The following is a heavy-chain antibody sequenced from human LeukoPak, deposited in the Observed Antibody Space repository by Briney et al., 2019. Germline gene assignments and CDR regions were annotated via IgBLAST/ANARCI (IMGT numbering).Heavy chain of an antibody. CDR1: GFTFSSYW. CDR3: ARVAVTTWDFDY. V-gene: IGHV3-74*01. D-gene: IGHD4-11*01. CDR2: INSDGSST. Sequence: GGSLRLSCAASGFTFSSYWMHCVRQAPGKGLVWVSRINSDGSSTSHADSVKGRFTISRDNAKSTLCLQMNSLRDEDTAVYYCARVAVTTWDFDYWGQGTLVTVSS. J-gene: IGHJ4*02.